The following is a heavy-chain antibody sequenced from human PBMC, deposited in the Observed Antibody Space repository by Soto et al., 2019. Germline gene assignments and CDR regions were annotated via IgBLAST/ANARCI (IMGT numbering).Heavy chain of an antibody. V-gene: IGHV4-34*01. CDR2: INHSGST. D-gene: IGHD2-8*02. Sequence: QVQLQQWGAGLLKPSETLSLTCAVYGGSFSGYYWTWIRQPPGTGLEWIGEINHSGSTNYNPSLKSLVNISVDTSNKQFSLKLTSVTAADTAVYYCARDKITGLFDYWGQGTLVTVSS. J-gene: IGHJ4*02. CDR1: GGSFSGYY. CDR3: ARDKITGLFDY.